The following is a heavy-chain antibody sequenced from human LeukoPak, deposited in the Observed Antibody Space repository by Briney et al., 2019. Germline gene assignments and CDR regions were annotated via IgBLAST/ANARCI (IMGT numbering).Heavy chain of an antibody. D-gene: IGHD3-10*01. CDR3: ARADMVRDYYYYGMDV. CDR2: IYYSGST. CDR1: GGSISSYY. Sequence: SETLSLTCTVSGGSISSYYWSWIRQPPGKGLEWIGYIYYSGSTNYNPSLKSRVTISVDTSKNQFSLKLSSVTAADTAVYYCARADMVRDYYYYGMDVWGQGTTVTVSS. J-gene: IGHJ6*02. V-gene: IGHV4-59*01.